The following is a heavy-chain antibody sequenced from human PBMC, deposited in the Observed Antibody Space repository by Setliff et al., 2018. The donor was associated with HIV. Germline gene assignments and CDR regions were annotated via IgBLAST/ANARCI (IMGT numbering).Heavy chain of an antibody. V-gene: IGHV4-31*03. D-gene: IGHD3-16*01. Sequence: PSETLSLTCTVSGGSISSGGYYWSWIRQHPGNGLEWIGYIYYSGSTYYNPPLKSRVTISVDTSKNQFSLKLSSVTAADTAVYCCARDGGEKEAFDIWGQGTMVTVSS. CDR2: IYYSGST. CDR3: ARDGGEKEAFDI. CDR1: GGSISSGGYY. J-gene: IGHJ3*02.